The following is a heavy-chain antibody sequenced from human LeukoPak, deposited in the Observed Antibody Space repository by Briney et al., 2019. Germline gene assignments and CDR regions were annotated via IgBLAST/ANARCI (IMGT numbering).Heavy chain of an antibody. J-gene: IGHJ4*02. CDR3: AKGPRGSSGYQIDY. D-gene: IGHD3-22*01. CDR2: ISGSGGST. Sequence: GGSPRLSCAASGFTFSSYAMSWVRQAPGKGLEWVSAISGSGGSTYYADSVKGRFTISRDNSKNTLYLQMNSLRAEDTAVYYCAKGPRGSSGYQIDYWGQGTLVTVSS. V-gene: IGHV3-23*01. CDR1: GFTFSSYA.